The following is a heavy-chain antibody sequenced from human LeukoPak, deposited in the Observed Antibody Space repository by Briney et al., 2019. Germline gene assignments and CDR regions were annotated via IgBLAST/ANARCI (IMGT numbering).Heavy chain of an antibody. Sequence: ASVKVSCKASGYTFTGYYMHWVRQAPGQGLEWMGWINPNSGGTNYAQKFQGRVTMTRDTSISTAYMELSRPRSDDTAVYYCARVRIVGPGANWFDPWGQGTLVTVSS. D-gene: IGHD1-26*01. V-gene: IGHV1-2*02. CDR2: INPNSGGT. J-gene: IGHJ5*02. CDR1: GYTFTGYY. CDR3: ARVRIVGPGANWFDP.